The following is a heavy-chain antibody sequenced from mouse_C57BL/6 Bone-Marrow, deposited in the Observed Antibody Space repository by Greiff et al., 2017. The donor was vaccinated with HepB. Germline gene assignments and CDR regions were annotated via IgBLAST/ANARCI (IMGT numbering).Heavy chain of an antibody. J-gene: IGHJ3*01. Sequence: EVKLVESGEGLVKPGGSLKLSCAASGFTFSSYAMSWVRQTPEKRLEWVAYISSGGDYIYYADTVKGRFTISRDNARNTLYLQMSSLKSEDTAMYYCTRGPIYYGYDEGFAYWGQGTLVTVSA. CDR2: ISSGGDYI. D-gene: IGHD2-2*01. V-gene: IGHV5-9-1*02. CDR3: TRGPIYYGYDEGFAY. CDR1: GFTFSSYA.